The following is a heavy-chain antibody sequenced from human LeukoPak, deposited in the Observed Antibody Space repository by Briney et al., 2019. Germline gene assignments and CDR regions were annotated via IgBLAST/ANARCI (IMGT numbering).Heavy chain of an antibody. D-gene: IGHD4-11*01. J-gene: IGHJ1*01. CDR2: INPSGGST. V-gene: IGHV1-46*01. CDR3: ARRLTAVTTEISSVTQLAMVEYFQH. CDR1: GYTFTKYY. Sequence: ASVKVSCKASGYTFTKYYMHWVRQAPGQGLEWMGIINPSGGSTSYAQKFQGRVTMTRDTSTRTVYMELSSLSSAATALYYCARRLTAVTTEISSVTQLAMVEYFQHWGQGTLVTVSS.